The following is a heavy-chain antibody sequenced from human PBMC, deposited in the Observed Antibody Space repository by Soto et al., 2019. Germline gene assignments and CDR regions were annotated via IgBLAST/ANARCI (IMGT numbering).Heavy chain of an antibody. V-gene: IGHV4-31*03. CDR1: GGSISSGGYY. J-gene: IGHJ5*02. CDR3: ARDRSSGGESWGWFDP. Sequence: SETLSLTCTVPGGSISSGGYYWSWIRQHPGKGLEWIGYIYYSGSTYYNPSLKSRVTISVDTSKNQFSLKLSSVTAADTAVYYCARDRSSGGESWGWFDPWGQGTLVTVSS. D-gene: IGHD6-6*01. CDR2: IYYSGST.